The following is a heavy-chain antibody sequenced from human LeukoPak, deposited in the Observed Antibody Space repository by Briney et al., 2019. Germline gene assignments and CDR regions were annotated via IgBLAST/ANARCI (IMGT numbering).Heavy chain of an antibody. J-gene: IGHJ4*02. D-gene: IGHD1-26*01. Sequence: SVKVSCKASGGTFSSYTISWVGQAPGQGLEWMGRIIPILGIANYAQKFQGRVTITADKSTSTAYMELSSLRSEDTAVYYCASESIVGATVDYWGQGTLVTVSS. CDR1: GGTFSSYT. CDR3: ASESIVGATVDY. V-gene: IGHV1-69*02. CDR2: IIPILGIA.